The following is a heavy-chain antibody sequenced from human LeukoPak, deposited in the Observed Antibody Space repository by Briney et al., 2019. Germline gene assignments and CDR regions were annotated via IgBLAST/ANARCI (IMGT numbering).Heavy chain of an antibody. V-gene: IGHV3-33*06. J-gene: IGHJ4*02. CDR2: TWSDGTNQ. D-gene: IGHD4-11*01. CDR3: AKDAQRGFDYSNSLQY. Sequence: PGGSLRLSCAASGFTFSHYGMHWVRQAPGKGLEWVAVTWSDGTNQFYADSVKGRFTISRDDSQRTVFLHMTSLRAEDTAIYYCAKDAQRGFDYSNSLQYWGQGTLVTVSS. CDR1: GFTFSHYG.